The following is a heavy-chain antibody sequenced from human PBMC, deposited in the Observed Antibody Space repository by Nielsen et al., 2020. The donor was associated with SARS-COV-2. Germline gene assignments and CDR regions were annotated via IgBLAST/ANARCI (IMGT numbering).Heavy chain of an antibody. CDR2: IYYSGST. Sequence: SETLSLTCTVSGGSISSYYWSWIRQPPGKGLEWIGYIYYSGSTNYNPSLKSRVTISVDTSKNQFSLKLSSVTAADTAVYYCARGRITMVRGARRHNWFDPWGQGTLVTVSS. J-gene: IGHJ5*02. CDR1: GGSISSYY. CDR3: ARGRITMVRGARRHNWFDP. D-gene: IGHD3-10*01. V-gene: IGHV4-59*12.